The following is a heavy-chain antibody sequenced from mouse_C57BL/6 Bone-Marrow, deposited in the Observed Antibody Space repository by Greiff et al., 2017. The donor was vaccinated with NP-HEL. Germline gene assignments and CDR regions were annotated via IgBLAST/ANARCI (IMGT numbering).Heavy chain of an antibody. CDR3: ARFTTTFYAMDY. J-gene: IGHJ4*01. Sequence: VQLQQSGAELVRPGSSVKLSCKASGYTFTSYWMHWVKQRPIQGLEWIGNIDPSDSETHYNQKFKDKATLTVDKSSSTAYMQLSSLTSEDSAVYYCARFTTTFYAMDYWGQGTSVTVSS. V-gene: IGHV1-52*01. CDR1: GYTFTSYW. CDR2: IDPSDSET. D-gene: IGHD1-1*01.